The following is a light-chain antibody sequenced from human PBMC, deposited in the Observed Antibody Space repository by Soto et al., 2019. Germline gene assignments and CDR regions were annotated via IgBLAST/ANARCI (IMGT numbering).Light chain of an antibody. CDR2: EVS. J-gene: IGLJ2*01. CDR3: TSYAGSNNVL. V-gene: IGLV2-8*01. CDR1: SSDVGGYNY. Sequence: QPVLTQPPSASGSPGQSVTISCTGTSSDVGGYNYVSWYQQHPGKAPKLMIYEVSKRPSGVPDRFSGSKSGNTASLTVSGLQAEDEADYYCTSYAGSNNVLFGGGTKVTVL.